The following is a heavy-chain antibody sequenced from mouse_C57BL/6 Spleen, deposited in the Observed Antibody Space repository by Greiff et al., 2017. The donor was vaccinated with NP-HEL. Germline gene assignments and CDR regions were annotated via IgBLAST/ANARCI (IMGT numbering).Heavy chain of an antibody. Sequence: VQLQQSGTVLARPGASVKMSCKTSGYTFTSYWMHWVKQRPGQGLEWIGAIYPGSSDTSYNQKFKGKAKPTAVTSASTAYMELSSLTNEDSAVYYCTRYAGYYPFDYWGQGTTLTVSS. J-gene: IGHJ2*01. CDR3: TRYAGYYPFDY. CDR2: IYPGSSDT. CDR1: GYTFTSYW. V-gene: IGHV1-5*01. D-gene: IGHD2-3*01.